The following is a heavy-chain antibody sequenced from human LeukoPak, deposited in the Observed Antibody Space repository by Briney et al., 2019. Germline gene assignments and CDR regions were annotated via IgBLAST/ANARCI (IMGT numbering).Heavy chain of an antibody. J-gene: IGHJ4*02. Sequence: PGESLRLSCAASGFTFSSYGMHWVRQAPGKGLEWVAVIWYDGSNQYYADSVKGRFTISRDNSKNTLYLQMNSLRAEDTAAYYCARDMSGSYSFDYWGQGTLVT. CDR2: IWYDGSNQ. CDR1: GFTFSSYG. V-gene: IGHV3-33*01. D-gene: IGHD1-26*01. CDR3: ARDMSGSYSFDY.